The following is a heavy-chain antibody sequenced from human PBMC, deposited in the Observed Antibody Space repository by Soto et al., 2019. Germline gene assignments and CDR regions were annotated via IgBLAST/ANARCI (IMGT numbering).Heavy chain of an antibody. Sequence: QVQLQESGPGLVKPSGTLSLTCAVSGDSFTSSNWWTWVRQPPGKGLEWIGDILQTGHTDYSPSLTSRVTISVDTSNSQFSLSLTSVTAADTAVYYCARSPRRVDGKWFLDYWGQGTLVTVSS. V-gene: IGHV4-4*02. CDR3: ARSPRRVDGKWFLDY. D-gene: IGHD3-22*01. J-gene: IGHJ4*02. CDR2: ILQTGHT. CDR1: GDSFTSSNW.